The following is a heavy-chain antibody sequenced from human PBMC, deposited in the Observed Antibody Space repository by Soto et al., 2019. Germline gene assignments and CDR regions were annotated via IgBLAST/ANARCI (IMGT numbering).Heavy chain of an antibody. CDR1: GFTFSSYA. D-gene: IGHD3-3*01. CDR3: VKDSSYYDFWSGIPWGAGPYYFDY. J-gene: IGHJ4*02. V-gene: IGHV3-64D*08. CDR2: ISSNGGST. Sequence: GGSLRLSCSASGFTFSSYAMHWVRQAPGKGLEYVSAISSNGGSTYYADSVKGRFTISRDNSKNTLYLQMSSLRAEDTAVYYCVKDSSYYDFWSGIPWGAGPYYFDYWGQGTLVTVSS.